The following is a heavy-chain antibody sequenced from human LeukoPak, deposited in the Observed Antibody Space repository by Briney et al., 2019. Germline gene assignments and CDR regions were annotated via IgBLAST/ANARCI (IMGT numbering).Heavy chain of an antibody. J-gene: IGHJ5*02. V-gene: IGHV4-4*07. CDR2: IYTSGST. D-gene: IGHD4-11*01. CDR3: AGAYYSNYVLWFDP. CDR1: GGSISSYY. Sequence: SETLSLTCTVSGGSISSYYWSWIRQPAGKGLEWIGRIYTSGSTNYNPSLKSRVTISVDTSKNQFSLKLSSVTAADTAVYYCAGAYYSNYVLWFDPWGQGTLVTVSS.